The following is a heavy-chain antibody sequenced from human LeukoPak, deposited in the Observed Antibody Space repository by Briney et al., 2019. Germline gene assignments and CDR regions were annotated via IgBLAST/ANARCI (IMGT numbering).Heavy chain of an antibody. D-gene: IGHD3-22*01. CDR2: ISAYNGNT. J-gene: IGHJ4*02. Sequence: GASVKVSCKSSGYTFTSYSITWVRQAPGQGLEWMGWISAYNGNTDYAPKFQGKVTMTIDTSTSTAYLEVKSLRSDDTAVYYCARDRPTRDYYDSSGLDYWGQGTLVTVSS. CDR3: ARDRPTRDYYDSSGLDY. V-gene: IGHV1-18*01. CDR1: GYTFTSYS.